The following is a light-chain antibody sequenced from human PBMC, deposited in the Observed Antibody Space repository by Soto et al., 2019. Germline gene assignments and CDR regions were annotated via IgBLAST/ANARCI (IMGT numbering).Light chain of an antibody. CDR1: QSVSSY. V-gene: IGKV3-11*01. CDR2: DAS. Sequence: EIVLTQSPATLSLSPGERATLSCRASQSVSSYLAWYQQKPGQAPRLLIYDASNTATGIPARFSGSGSETDFTLTISSLAPDDSALYYGQQRGNWPLTFGQGTKVEIK. CDR3: QQRGNWPLT. J-gene: IGKJ1*01.